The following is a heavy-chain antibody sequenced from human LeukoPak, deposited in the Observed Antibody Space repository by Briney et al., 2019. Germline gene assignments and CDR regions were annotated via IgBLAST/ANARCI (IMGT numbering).Heavy chain of an antibody. CDR1: GYSFTSYW. CDR2: IYPGDSDT. J-gene: IGHJ4*02. Sequence: GESLKISCKGSGYSFTSYWIGWVRQLPGKGLEWMGIIYPGDSDTRHSPSFQGQVTISADKSISTAYLQWSSLKASDTAMYYCARQVSSGWYSENYFDYWGQGTLVTVSS. D-gene: IGHD6-19*01. CDR3: ARQVSSGWYSENYFDY. V-gene: IGHV5-51*01.